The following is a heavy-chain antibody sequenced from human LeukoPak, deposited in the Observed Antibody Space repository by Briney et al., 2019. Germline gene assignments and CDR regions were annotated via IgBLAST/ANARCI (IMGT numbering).Heavy chain of an antibody. CDR2: IYYSGST. CDR1: GYSISSGYY. V-gene: IGHV4-38-2*01. CDR3: ARQGGGYCSSNSCQRNWFDP. Sequence: SETLSLTCAVSGYSISSGYYWGWIRQPPGKGLEWIGSIYYSGSTYYNPSLKSRVTISVDTSKNQFSLKLSSVTAADTAVYYCARQGGGYCSSNSCQRNWFDPWGQGTLVSVSS. J-gene: IGHJ5*02. D-gene: IGHD2-2*01.